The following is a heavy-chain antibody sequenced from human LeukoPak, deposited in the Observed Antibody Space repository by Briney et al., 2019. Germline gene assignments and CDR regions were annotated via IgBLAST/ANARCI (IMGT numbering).Heavy chain of an antibody. V-gene: IGHV3-23*01. D-gene: IGHD3-10*01. CDR3: AKDGSGSYPDAYDI. CDR2: IRGSGGTT. Sequence: VGSLRLSCAASGFTFSSYAMSWVRQAPGKGLEWVSAIRGSGGTTYYADSVKGRFTISRDNSKNTLYLQMNSLRAEDTAVYYCAKDGSGSYPDAYDIWGQGTMVTVSS. J-gene: IGHJ3*02. CDR1: GFTFSSYA.